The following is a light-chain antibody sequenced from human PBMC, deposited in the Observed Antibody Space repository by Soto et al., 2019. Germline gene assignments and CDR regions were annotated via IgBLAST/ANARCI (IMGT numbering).Light chain of an antibody. CDR1: SSNIGAGYD. V-gene: IGLV1-40*01. CDR2: GSS. CDR3: QSYDSRLSGSV. J-gene: IGLJ2*01. Sequence: QSVLTQPPSVSGAPGQRVTISCTGSSSNIGAGYDVHWYQQLPGTAPKLLIYGSSNRPSGVPDRLSGSKSGTSASLAITGLQAEDEADYYCQSYDSRLSGSVFGGGTKLTVL.